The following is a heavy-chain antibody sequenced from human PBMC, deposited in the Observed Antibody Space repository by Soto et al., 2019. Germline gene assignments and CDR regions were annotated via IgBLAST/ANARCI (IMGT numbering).Heavy chain of an antibody. CDR1: CGSFIGYY. CDR2: INHSGST. Sequence: SETLSLTCAFYCGSFIGYYWSWIRQPPGKGLEWIGEINHSGSTNYNPSLKSRVTISVDTSKNQFSLKLSSVTAADTAVYYCALTWIQLSYFDYWGQGTLVTVSS. J-gene: IGHJ4*02. V-gene: IGHV4-34*01. CDR3: ALTWIQLSYFDY. D-gene: IGHD5-18*01.